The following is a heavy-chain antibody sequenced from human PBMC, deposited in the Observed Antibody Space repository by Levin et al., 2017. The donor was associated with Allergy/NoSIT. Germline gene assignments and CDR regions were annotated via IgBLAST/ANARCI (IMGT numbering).Heavy chain of an antibody. J-gene: IGHJ6*03. CDR3: ARGYFGSLDYYYYMDV. V-gene: IGHV3-33*01. CDR2: IWYDGSNK. Sequence: SCAASGFTFSSYGMHWVRQAPGKGLEWVAVIWYDGSNKYYADSVKGRFTISRDNSKNTLYLQMNSLRAEDTAVYYCARGYFGSLDYYYYMDVWGKGTTVTVAS. CDR1: GFTFSSYG. D-gene: IGHD3-10*01.